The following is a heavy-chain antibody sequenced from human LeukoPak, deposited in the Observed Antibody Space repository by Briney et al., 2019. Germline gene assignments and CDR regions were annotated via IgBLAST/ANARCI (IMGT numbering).Heavy chain of an antibody. V-gene: IGHV3-21*01. J-gene: IGHJ4*02. D-gene: IGHD3-10*01. CDR3: VLWFGGDY. CDR1: GYTFSSYG. CDR2: ISSSSSYI. Sequence: GGSLRLSCAASGYTFSSYGMHWVRQAPGKGLEWVSSISSSSSYIYYADSVKGRFTISRDNAKNSLYLQMNSLRAEDTAVYYCVLWFGGDYWGQGTLVTVSS.